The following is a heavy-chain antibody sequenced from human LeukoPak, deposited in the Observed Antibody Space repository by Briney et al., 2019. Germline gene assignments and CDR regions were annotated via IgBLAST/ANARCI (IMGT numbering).Heavy chain of an antibody. Sequence: ASVKVSCKASGYTVTGYYMHWVRQAPGQGLEWMGWINPNSGGTNYAQKFQGRVTMTRDTSISTAYMELSRLRSDDTAVYYCATLTIFGGDFDYWGQGTLVTVSS. V-gene: IGHV1-2*02. CDR3: ATLTIFGGDFDY. D-gene: IGHD3-3*01. CDR2: INPNSGGT. J-gene: IGHJ4*02. CDR1: GYTVTGYY.